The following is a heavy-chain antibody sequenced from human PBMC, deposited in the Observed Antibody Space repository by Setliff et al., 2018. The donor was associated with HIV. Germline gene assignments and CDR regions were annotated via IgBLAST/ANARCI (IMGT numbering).Heavy chain of an antibody. J-gene: IGHJ4*02. CDR2: FYKSGST. D-gene: IGHD5-18*01. CDR1: GGSLSGYH. Sequence: PSETLSLTCSVSGGSLSGYHWSWIRQPPGKGLEWIGYFYKSGSTNSGPSFKSRVSMSGDTSKSQLSLKVTSVTAADTAVYYCARLSDTAMASFDSWGQGTLGTVSS. CDR3: ARLSDTAMASFDS. V-gene: IGHV4-59*08.